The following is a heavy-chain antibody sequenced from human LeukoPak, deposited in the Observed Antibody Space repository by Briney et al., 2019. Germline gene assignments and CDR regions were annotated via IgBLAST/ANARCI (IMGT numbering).Heavy chain of an antibody. CDR1: GGSISSYY. D-gene: IGHD6-13*01. CDR3: ARLGHSSSWYPSGWFDP. V-gene: IGHV4-59*12. CDR2: IYYSGST. J-gene: IGHJ5*02. Sequence: PSETLSLTCTVSGGSISSYYWSWIRQPPGRGLEWIGYIYYSGSTYYNPSLKSRVTISVDRSKNQFSLKLSSVTAADTAVYYCARLGHSSSWYPSGWFDPWGQGTLVTVSS.